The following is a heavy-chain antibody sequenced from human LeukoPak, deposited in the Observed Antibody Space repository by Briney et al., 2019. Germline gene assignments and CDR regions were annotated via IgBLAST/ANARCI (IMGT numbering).Heavy chain of an antibody. D-gene: IGHD4/OR15-4a*01. J-gene: IGHJ4*02. CDR3: ARDQKYGVNSLHDY. CDR2: INPNSGGT. CDR1: GYIFTDYY. V-gene: IGHV1/OR15-1*02. Sequence: ASVKVSCKASGYIFTDYYMHWVRQAPGQELGWMGRINPNSGGTNYAQRFQGRVTMTRDTSISTAYTELSSLRSEDTATYYCARDQKYGVNSLHDYWGQGTLVTVSS.